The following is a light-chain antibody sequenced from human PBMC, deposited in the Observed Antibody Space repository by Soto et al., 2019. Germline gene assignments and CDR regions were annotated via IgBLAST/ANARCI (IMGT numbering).Light chain of an antibody. J-gene: IGLJ3*02. Sequence: QLVLTQPPSVSGAPGQRVTISCTGSSSNIGAGYDVYWYQQLPGTAPKLLIYSNINRPSGVPDRFSGSKSGTSASLAITGLQAEDEADYYCQSYDSSLSGVVFGGGTKLTVL. CDR1: SSNIGAGYD. CDR2: SNI. V-gene: IGLV1-40*01. CDR3: QSYDSSLSGVV.